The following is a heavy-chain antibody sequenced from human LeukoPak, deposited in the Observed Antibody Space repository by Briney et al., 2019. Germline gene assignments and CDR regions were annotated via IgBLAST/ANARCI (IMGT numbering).Heavy chain of an antibody. V-gene: IGHV3-74*01. D-gene: IGHD5-12*01. Sequence: GGSLRLSCAASGFIFSNYWMHWVRQAPRKVLVWVSRINSDGSITNYADSVKGRFTISRDNAKNTVYLEMNNLRAEDTAVYYCAAVVAATPYWGQGTLVTVSS. CDR3: AAVVAATPY. CDR2: INSDGSIT. CDR1: GFIFSNYW. J-gene: IGHJ4*02.